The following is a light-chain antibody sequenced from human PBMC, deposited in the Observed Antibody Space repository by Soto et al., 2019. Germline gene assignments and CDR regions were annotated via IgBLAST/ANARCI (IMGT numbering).Light chain of an antibody. J-gene: IGLJ1*01. CDR3: NSYTISGTYV. V-gene: IGLV2-18*02. Sequence: QSVLTQPPSVSGSPGQSVTISCTGTSSYVGSYNGVSWYQQPPGTAPKLIIYEGSTRPSGVPDRFSGSKSGNTASLTISGLQAEDEADYYCNSYTISGTYVFGTGTKLTVL. CDR2: EGS. CDR1: SSYVGSYNG.